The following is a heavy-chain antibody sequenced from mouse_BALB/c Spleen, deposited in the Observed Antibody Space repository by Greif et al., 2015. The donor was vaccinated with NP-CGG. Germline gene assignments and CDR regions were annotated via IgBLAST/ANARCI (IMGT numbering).Heavy chain of an antibody. CDR1: GYAFTNYL. V-gene: IGHV1-54*01. D-gene: IGHD2-4*01. J-gene: IGHJ3*01. CDR3: SREGDYGFAY. Sequence: QVQLQQSGAELVRPGTSVKVSCKASGYAFTNYLIEWVKQRPGQGLEWIGVINPGSGGTNYNEKFKGKATLTADKSSSSAFMQCSRLTSEDAAVDFCSREGDYGFAYWGPGTLFTVSA. CDR2: INPGSGGT.